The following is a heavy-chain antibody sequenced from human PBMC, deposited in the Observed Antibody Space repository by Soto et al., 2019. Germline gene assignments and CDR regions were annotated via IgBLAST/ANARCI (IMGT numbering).Heavy chain of an antibody. D-gene: IGHD1-26*01. Sequence: SVKVSCKASGDGFNSYAISWVRQAPGQGLEWMGGIIPGFGTGNYAQNFQGRVSITADEFSKTAYMELSSLGSEDTAIYYCARWASRCRNRNRYTDLDFWCQGTLVTVSS. CDR1: GDGFNSYA. CDR2: IIPGFGTG. J-gene: IGHJ4*02. V-gene: IGHV1-69*13. CDR3: ARWASRCRNRNRYTDLDF.